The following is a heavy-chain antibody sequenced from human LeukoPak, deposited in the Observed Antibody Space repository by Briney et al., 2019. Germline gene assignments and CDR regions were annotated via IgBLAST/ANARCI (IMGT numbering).Heavy chain of an antibody. J-gene: IGHJ5*02. Sequence: SETLSLTCTVSGGPISSYYWSWIRQPPGKGLEWIGYIYYSGSTTYNPSLKSRVTLSVDTSKNQFSLKLSSVTAADTAVYYCARGIMMVGPWGQGTLVTVSS. CDR3: ARGIMMVGP. CDR1: GGPISSYY. D-gene: IGHD3-16*01. CDR2: IYYSGST. V-gene: IGHV4-59*01.